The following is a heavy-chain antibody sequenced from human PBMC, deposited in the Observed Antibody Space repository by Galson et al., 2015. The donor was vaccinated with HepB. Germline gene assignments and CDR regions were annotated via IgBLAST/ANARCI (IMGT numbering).Heavy chain of an antibody. V-gene: IGHV4-59*08. Sequence: SETLSLTCSVSHGSINDYYWSWIRRSPGNRLEWIGYIYYNGDTTYNPSVGYRVGMSVDRSINQVCLWLPSVTAADTAVYYCVRHPGRGSVGYAFDLWGQGTLVTVSA. D-gene: IGHD5-12*01. CDR1: HGSINDYY. CDR3: VRHPGRGSVGYAFDL. CDR2: IYYNGDT. J-gene: IGHJ4*02.